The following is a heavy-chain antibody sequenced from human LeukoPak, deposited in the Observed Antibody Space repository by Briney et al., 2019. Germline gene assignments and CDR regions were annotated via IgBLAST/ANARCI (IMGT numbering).Heavy chain of an antibody. CDR2: IRSKANSYAT. D-gene: IGHD6-13*01. J-gene: IGHJ4*02. CDR1: GFTFSGSA. Sequence: GGSLRLSCAASGFTFSGSAMHWVRQASGKGLEWVGRIRSKANSYATAYAASVKGRFTISRDDSKNTAYLQMNSLKTEDTAVYYCTTIAAAGTRKNHDYWGQGTLVTVSS. V-gene: IGHV3-73*01. CDR3: TTIAAAGTRKNHDY.